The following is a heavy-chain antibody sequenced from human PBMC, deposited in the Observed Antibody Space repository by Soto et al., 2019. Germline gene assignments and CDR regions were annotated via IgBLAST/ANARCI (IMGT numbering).Heavy chain of an antibody. CDR2: ISSSSSTI. Sequence: EVQLVESGGGLVQPGGSLRLSCAASGFTFSSYSMNWVRQAPGKGLEWVSYISSSSSTIYYADSVKGRFTISRDNAKNSLDLQMNSLRDEDTAVDYCARDSVDDSSGYYKLDAFEIWGQGTMVTVSS. CDR3: ARDSVDDSSGYYKLDAFEI. V-gene: IGHV3-48*02. CDR1: GFTFSSYS. D-gene: IGHD3-22*01. J-gene: IGHJ3*02.